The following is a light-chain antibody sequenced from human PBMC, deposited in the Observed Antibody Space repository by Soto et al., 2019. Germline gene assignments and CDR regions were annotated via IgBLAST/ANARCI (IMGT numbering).Light chain of an antibody. Sequence: CRTSQNVGTFLDWYQQKPGQAPRLLIHGATTRATGIPARFSGSGSGTEFDLAIRSLQSECSAVYFYEQYNTSPGTVGQGTKVDIK. J-gene: IGKJ1*01. CDR2: GAT. V-gene: IGKV3-15*01. CDR1: QNVGTF. CDR3: EQYNTSPGT.